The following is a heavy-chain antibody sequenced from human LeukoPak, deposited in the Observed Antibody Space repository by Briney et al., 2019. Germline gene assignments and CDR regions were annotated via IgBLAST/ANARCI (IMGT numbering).Heavy chain of an antibody. CDR3: ARVMGYSRGYYFDY. CDR1: GGSISSGGYS. J-gene: IGHJ4*02. D-gene: IGHD6-13*01. Sequence: PSQTLSLTCAVSGGSISSGGYSWSWIRQPPGKGLEWIGYIYHSGSTYYNPSLKSRVTISVDRSKNQFSLKLSSVTAADTAVYYCARVMGYSRGYYFDYWGQGTLVTVSS. CDR2: IYHSGST. V-gene: IGHV4-30-2*01.